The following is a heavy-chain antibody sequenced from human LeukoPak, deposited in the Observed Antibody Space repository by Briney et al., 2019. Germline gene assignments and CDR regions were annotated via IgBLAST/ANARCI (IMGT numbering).Heavy chain of an antibody. Sequence: GASVKVSCKASGYTFTSYGISWVRQATGQGLEWMGWMNPNSGNTGYAQKFQGRVTITRNTSISTAYMELSSLRSEDTAVYYCARARSVKDAFDIWGQGTMVTVSS. V-gene: IGHV1-8*03. CDR2: MNPNSGNT. D-gene: IGHD3-10*01. CDR3: ARARSVKDAFDI. CDR1: GYTFTSYG. J-gene: IGHJ3*02.